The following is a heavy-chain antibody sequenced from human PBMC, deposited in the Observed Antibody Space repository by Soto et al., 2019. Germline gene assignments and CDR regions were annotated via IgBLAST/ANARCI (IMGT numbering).Heavy chain of an antibody. CDR1: GGSISSSSYC. CDR3: ARHSIVSDYGDYVWYFAL. J-gene: IGHJ2*01. D-gene: IGHD4-17*01. V-gene: IGHV4-39*01. CDR2: IYYSGST. Sequence: SETLSLTCTVSGGSISSSSYCWGWIRQPPGKGLEWIGSIYYSGSTYYNPSLKSRVTISVDTSKNQFSLKLSSVTAADTAVYYCARHSIVSDYGDYVWYFALWGRGTLVTVSS.